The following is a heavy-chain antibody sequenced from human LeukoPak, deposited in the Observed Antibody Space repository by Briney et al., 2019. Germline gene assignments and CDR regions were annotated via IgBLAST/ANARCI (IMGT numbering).Heavy chain of an antibody. CDR2: IIPIFGTA. V-gene: IGHV1-69*05. J-gene: IGHJ4*02. D-gene: IGHD6-13*01. CDR1: GGTFSSYA. CDR3: ASHSSSWRYYFDY. Sequence: ASVKVSCKASGGTFSSYAISWVRRAPGQGLEWMGRIIPIFGTANYAQKFQGRVTITTDESTSTAYMELSSLRSEDTAVYYCASHSSSWRYYFDYWGQGTLVTVSS.